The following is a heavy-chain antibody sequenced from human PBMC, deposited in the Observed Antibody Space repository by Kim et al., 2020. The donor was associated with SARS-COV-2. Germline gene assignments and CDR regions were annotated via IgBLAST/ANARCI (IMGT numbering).Heavy chain of an antibody. CDR3: ARGDYSSYYFDY. Sequence: GGSLRLSCAASGYTVSSNYMSWVRQAPGKGLEWVSVIYSGGSTYYEDSVKGRFTISRDNSKNTLYLQMNSLRAEDTAVYYCARGDYSSYYFDYWGQGTLVTVSS. CDR2: IYSGGST. V-gene: IGHV3-53*01. J-gene: IGHJ4*02. CDR1: GYTVSSNY. D-gene: IGHD2-15*01.